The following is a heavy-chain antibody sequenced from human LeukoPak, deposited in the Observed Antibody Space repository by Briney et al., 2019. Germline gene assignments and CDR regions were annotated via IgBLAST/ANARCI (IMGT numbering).Heavy chain of an antibody. Sequence: RASVKVSCKASGGTFSSYAISWVRQAPGQGLEWMGGIIPIFGTANYAQKFQGRVTITADKSTSTAYMGLSSLRSEDTAVYYCARLYGGNFRGFFGHFDYWGQGTLVTVSS. V-gene: IGHV1-69*06. D-gene: IGHD4-23*01. CDR3: ARLYGGNFRGFFGHFDY. CDR2: IIPIFGTA. CDR1: GGTFSSYA. J-gene: IGHJ4*02.